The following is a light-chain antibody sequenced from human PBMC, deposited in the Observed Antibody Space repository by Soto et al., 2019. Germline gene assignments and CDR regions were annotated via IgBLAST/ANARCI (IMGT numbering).Light chain of an antibody. CDR3: QQYGSSPRT. J-gene: IGKJ1*01. CDR2: GAS. CDR1: QSVDSN. Sequence: EILMTQSPATLSVSPGERATLSCRASQSVDSNLAWYQQKPGQAPRLLIYGASTRAPGIPDRFSGSGSGTDFTLTISRLEPEDFAVYYCQQYGSSPRTFGQGTKVDIK. V-gene: IGKV3-20*01.